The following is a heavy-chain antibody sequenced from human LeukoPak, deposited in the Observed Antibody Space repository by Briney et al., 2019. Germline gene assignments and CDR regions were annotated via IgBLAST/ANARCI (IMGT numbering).Heavy chain of an antibody. D-gene: IGHD5-24*01. J-gene: IGHJ6*02. V-gene: IGHV1-2*06. CDR1: GYTFTGYY. Sequence: ASVKVSCKASGYTFTGYYMHWVRQAPGQGLEWMGRINPNSGGTNYAQKFQGRVTMTRDTSISTAYMEQSRLRSDDTAVYYCARDHLASTRGYYYYYYGMDVWGQGTTVTVSS. CDR3: ARDHLASTRGYYYYYYGMDV. CDR2: INPNSGGT.